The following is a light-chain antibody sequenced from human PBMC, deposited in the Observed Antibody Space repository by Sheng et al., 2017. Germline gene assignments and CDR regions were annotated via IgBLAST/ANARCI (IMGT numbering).Light chain of an antibody. CDR3: QHYGTSPPYS. CDR1: QTVGSS. V-gene: IGKV3-20*01. J-gene: IGKJ2*03. Sequence: EIVLTQSPATLSVSPGERATLSCRASQTVGSSLAWYQQKPGQAPRLVMYGTSSRATGIPGRFSGSGSGTDFTLTISRLEPEDFAVYYCQHYGTSPPYSFGQGTKLEI. CDR2: GTS.